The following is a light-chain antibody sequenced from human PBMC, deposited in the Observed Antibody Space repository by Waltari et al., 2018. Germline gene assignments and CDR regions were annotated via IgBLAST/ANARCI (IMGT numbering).Light chain of an antibody. CDR2: AES. CDR1: QHIAGY. CDR3: QQYYSDPLT. J-gene: IGKJ4*01. Sequence: AIRMTQSPSSFPASTGDRVTITCRASQHIAGYLAWYQQKPGKAPKLLIYAESTLQSGVPSRFSGSGSGTDFTLTISCLQSEDFATYYCQQYYSDPLTFGGGTKVEIK. V-gene: IGKV1-8*01.